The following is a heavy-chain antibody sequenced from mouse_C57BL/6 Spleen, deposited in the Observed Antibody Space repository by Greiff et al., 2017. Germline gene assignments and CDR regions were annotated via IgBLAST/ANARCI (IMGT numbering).Heavy chain of an antibody. CDR3: ARAYSNYDPYFDY. Sequence: QVQLKQPGAELVKPGASVKLSCKASGYTFTSYWMHWVKQRPGQGLEWIGMIHPNSGSTNYNEKFKSKATLTVDKSSSTAYMQLSSLTSEDSAVYYCARAYSNYDPYFDYWGQGTTLTVSS. V-gene: IGHV1-64*01. CDR1: GYTFTSYW. J-gene: IGHJ2*01. D-gene: IGHD2-5*01. CDR2: IHPNSGST.